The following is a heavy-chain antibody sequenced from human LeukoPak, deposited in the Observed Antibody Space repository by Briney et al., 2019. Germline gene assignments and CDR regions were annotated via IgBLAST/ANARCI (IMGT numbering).Heavy chain of an antibody. CDR1: GFRFSSSA. J-gene: IGHJ6*02. CDR3: AKRGSYGSGSYWYYYGMDV. CDR2: ISGSGNT. D-gene: IGHD3-10*01. V-gene: IGHV3-23*01. Sequence: GGSLRLSCAASGFRFSSSAMSWVRQAPGKGLEWVSAISGSGNTFYADSVKGRFTISRDNSKNTVYLQMNSLRAEDTAVYYCAKRGSYGSGSYWYYYGMDVWGQGTTVTVSS.